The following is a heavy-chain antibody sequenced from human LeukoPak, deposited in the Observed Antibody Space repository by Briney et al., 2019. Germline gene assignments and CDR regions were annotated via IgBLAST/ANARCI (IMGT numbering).Heavy chain of an antibody. Sequence: GGSLRLSCVASGFSFSSYAMSWVRQAPGKGLEWVSAMSGSGGSTYYADSVKGRFTISRDNSKNTLYLQMNSLRAEDTAVYYCAKGNVDIVATRRYYYYYYMDVWGKGTTVTASS. CDR1: GFSFSSYA. J-gene: IGHJ6*03. V-gene: IGHV3-23*01. CDR3: AKGNVDIVATRRYYYYYYMDV. D-gene: IGHD5-12*01. CDR2: MSGSGGST.